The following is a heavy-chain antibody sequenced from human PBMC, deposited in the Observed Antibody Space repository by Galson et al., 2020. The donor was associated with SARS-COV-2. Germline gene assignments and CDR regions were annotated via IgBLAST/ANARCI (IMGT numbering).Heavy chain of an antibody. J-gene: IGHJ4*02. CDR2: IYYSGRT. CDR1: GASIRSYY. Sequence: SETLSLTCTVSGASIRSYYWGWIRQPPGKGLEWIGYIYYSGRTKYNPSLKSRLTISVDTSKNQFSLKLSSVTAADTAVYYCARSRVDIVAMTALLFDYWGQGTLVTVSS. V-gene: IGHV4-59*01. CDR3: ARSRVDIVAMTALLFDY. D-gene: IGHD5-12*01.